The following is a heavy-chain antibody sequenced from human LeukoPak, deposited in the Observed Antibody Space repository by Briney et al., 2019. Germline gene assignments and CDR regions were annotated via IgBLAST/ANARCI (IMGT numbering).Heavy chain of an antibody. CDR3: ARVGYYGSGSYPTPIDY. J-gene: IGHJ4*02. D-gene: IGHD3-10*01. Sequence: ASVKVSCKASGYTFTSYGISWVRQPPGQGLEGMGWISAYNGNTNYAQKLQGRVTMTTDTSTSTAYMELSSLRSEDTAVYYCARVGYYGSGSYPTPIDYWGQGTLVTVSS. CDR2: ISAYNGNT. V-gene: IGHV1-18*01. CDR1: GYTFTSYG.